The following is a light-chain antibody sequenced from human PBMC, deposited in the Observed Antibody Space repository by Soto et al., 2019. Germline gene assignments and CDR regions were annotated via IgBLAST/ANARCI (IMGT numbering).Light chain of an antibody. CDR2: GAS. CDR3: QQANIFPIT. CDR1: QSVSSNY. V-gene: IGKV3-20*01. J-gene: IGKJ5*01. Sequence: EIVMTQSPDTLSLSPGETATLSCRASQSVSSNYVAWFHQKPGQAPRLLIYGASSRATGIPDRFSASGSGTDFTLTISRLEPEDFATYYCQQANIFPITFGQGTRLEIK.